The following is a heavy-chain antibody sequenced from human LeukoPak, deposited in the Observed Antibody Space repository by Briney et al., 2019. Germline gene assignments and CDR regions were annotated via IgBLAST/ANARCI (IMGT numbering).Heavy chain of an antibody. CDR2: IYYGGST. D-gene: IGHD3-22*01. Sequence: PSETLSLTCTDSGGSISSYYWSWMRPPPGKGLEWIGYIYYGGSTNYNPSLKSRVTISVDTSKNQFSLKLSSVTAADTAVYYCARSYYYDSSGYYYFDYWGQGTLVTVSS. V-gene: IGHV4-59*01. CDR3: ARSYYYDSSGYYYFDY. CDR1: GGSISSYY. J-gene: IGHJ4*02.